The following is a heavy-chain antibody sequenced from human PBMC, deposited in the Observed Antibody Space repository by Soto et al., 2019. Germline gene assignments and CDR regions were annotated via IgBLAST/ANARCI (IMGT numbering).Heavy chain of an antibody. CDR3: ARVRVGASGYANGAVDI. CDR2: IYYSGST. CDR1: GGSISSYY. D-gene: IGHD3-22*01. J-gene: IGHJ3*02. V-gene: IGHV4-59*01. Sequence: SETLSLTCTVSGGSISSYYWSWIRQPPGKGLEWIGYIYYSGSTNYNPSLKSRVTISVDTSKNQFSLKLSSVTAANTTQYYFARVRVGASGYANGAVDIGEQGGIVT.